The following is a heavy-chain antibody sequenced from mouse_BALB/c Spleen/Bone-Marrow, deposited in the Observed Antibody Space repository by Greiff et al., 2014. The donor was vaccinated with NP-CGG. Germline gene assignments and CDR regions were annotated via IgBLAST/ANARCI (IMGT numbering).Heavy chain of an antibody. J-gene: IGHJ2*01. CDR3: AKKDYGSSSFDY. Sequence: EVKLVESGPELEKPGASVKISCKASGYSFTDSNMNWVKQSNGKNLEWIGNIDPYCGGTSYSQKFKGKATLTVDKSSSTAYMQLRSLTSEDSAVYYCAKKDYGSSSFDYWGQGTTLTVSS. CDR2: IDPYCGGT. D-gene: IGHD1-1*01. CDR1: GYSFTDSN. V-gene: IGHV1-39*01.